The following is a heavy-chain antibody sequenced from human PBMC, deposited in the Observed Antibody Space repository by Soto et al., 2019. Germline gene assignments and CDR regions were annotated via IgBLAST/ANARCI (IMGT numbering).Heavy chain of an antibody. CDR1: GFTFRTYT. CDR2: IRGFSPYT. D-gene: IGHD2-15*01. CDR3: ARDRGYDAHDYYYNAMDV. V-gene: IGHV3-21*01. J-gene: IGHJ6*02. Sequence: SLRLSCVASGFTFRTYTMNWVRQAPGKGLEWVSGIRGFSPYTFYSESVKGRFTISRDNAKNSLYLQMNSLRAEDTAVYYCARDRGYDAHDYYYNAMDVWGQGTTVTVSS.